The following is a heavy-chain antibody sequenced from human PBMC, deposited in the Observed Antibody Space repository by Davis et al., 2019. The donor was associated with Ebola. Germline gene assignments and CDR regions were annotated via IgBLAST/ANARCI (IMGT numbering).Heavy chain of an antibody. CDR1: GYTFTSYD. D-gene: IGHD5-18*01. V-gene: IGHV1-8*01. CDR3: AAIRGFSYTYLDY. J-gene: IGHJ4*02. CDR2: MNPNSGNT. Sequence: ASVKVSCKASGYTFTSYDINWVRQATGQGLEWMGWMNPNSGNTGYAQKFQGRVTMTRNTSISTAYMELSSLRSEDTAVYYCAAIRGFSYTYLDYWGQGTLVTVSS.